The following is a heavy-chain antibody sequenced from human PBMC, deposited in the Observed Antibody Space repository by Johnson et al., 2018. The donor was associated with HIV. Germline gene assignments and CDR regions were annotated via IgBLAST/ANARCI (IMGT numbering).Heavy chain of an antibody. J-gene: IGHJ3*02. CDR3: ARPAGDFWSGYYDAFEI. CDR1: GFPFSSYG. CDR2: ISYDGTNN. V-gene: IGHV3-30*03. D-gene: IGHD3-3*01. Sequence: QVHLVESGGGVVQPGRSLRLSCAASGFPFSSYGMHWVRQAPGKGLEWVAVISYDGTNNQNGDSVKGRFTISRDNSKNTLYLQMNSLRAEDTAVYYCARPAGDFWSGYYDAFEIWGQGTMVTVSS.